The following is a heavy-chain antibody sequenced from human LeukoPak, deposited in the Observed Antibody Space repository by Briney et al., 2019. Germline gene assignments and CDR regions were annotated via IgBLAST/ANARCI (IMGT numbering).Heavy chain of an antibody. CDR1: GYTFTSYG. V-gene: IGHV1-18*01. J-gene: IGHJ4*02. Sequence: GASVKVSCKASGYTFTSYGISWVRQAPGQGLEWMGWISAYNGNTNYAQKFQGRVTITADESTSTAYMELSSLRSEDTAVYYCARGGYNGKLDYWGQGTLVTVSS. D-gene: IGHD1-1*01. CDR3: ARGGYNGKLDY. CDR2: ISAYNGNT.